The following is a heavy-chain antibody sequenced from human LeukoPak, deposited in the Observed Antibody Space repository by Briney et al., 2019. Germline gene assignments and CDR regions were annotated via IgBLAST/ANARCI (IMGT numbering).Heavy chain of an antibody. CDR1: GFTFSGSA. Sequence: GGSLRLSCAASGFTFSGSAMHWVRQASGKGLEWVGRIRSKADGYATAYAASVKGRFTISRDDSKSTAYLQMNSLKSEDTAMYYCSSLDSSAYNWGQGTLVTVSS. D-gene: IGHD3-22*01. CDR3: SSLDSSAYN. CDR2: IRSKADGYAT. V-gene: IGHV3-73*01. J-gene: IGHJ4*02.